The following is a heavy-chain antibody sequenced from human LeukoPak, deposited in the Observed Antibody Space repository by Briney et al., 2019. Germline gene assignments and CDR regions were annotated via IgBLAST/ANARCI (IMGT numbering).Heavy chain of an antibody. CDR3: ATDPYYYDSSGYQY. Sequence: ASVKVSCKVSGYTLTELSMRWVRQAPGKGLEWMGGFDPEDGETIYAQKFRGRVTMTEDTSTDTAYMELSSLRSEDTAVYYCATDPYYYDSSGYQYWGQGTLVTVSS. CDR1: GYTLTELS. CDR2: FDPEDGET. D-gene: IGHD3-22*01. J-gene: IGHJ4*02. V-gene: IGHV1-24*01.